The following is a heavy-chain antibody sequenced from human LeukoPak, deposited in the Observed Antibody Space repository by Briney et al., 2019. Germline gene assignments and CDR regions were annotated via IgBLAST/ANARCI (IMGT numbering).Heavy chain of an antibody. J-gene: IGHJ4*02. CDR1: GGTFSGYS. Sequence: ASVKVSCKASGGTFSGYSMSWVRQAPGQRLEWMGGIIPIFGTANYAQKFQGRVTITADESTSTAYMELSSLRSEDTAVYYCAGVSYWELWFPFYYWGQGTLVTVSS. CDR2: IIPIFGTA. CDR3: AGVSYWELWFPFYY. D-gene: IGHD1-26*01. V-gene: IGHV1-69*13.